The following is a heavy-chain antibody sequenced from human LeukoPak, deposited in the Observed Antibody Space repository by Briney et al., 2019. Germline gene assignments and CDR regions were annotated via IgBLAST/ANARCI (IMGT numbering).Heavy chain of an antibody. D-gene: IGHD3-10*01. CDR2: IYYSGST. V-gene: IGHV4-31*03. J-gene: IGHJ4*02. CDR3: ALATAGYGSGFDY. Sequence: PSETLSLTCTVSGGSISSGGYYWSWLRQHPGKGLEWIGYIYYSGSTYYHPSLKSRVTISVDTSKNQFSLKLSSVTAADTAVYYCALATAGYGSGFDYWGQGTLVTVSS. CDR1: GGSISSGGYY.